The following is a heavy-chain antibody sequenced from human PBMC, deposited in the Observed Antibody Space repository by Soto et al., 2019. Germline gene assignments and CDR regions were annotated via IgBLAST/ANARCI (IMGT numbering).Heavy chain of an antibody. Sequence: QVQLVQSGAEVKKPGSSVKVSCKASGGTFSSYTISWVRQAPGQGLEWMGRIIPILGIANYAQKFQGRVTITADNXXSXAFXELRSLRSEDTAVYYCARDPSVVVPAAIQLGWFDPWGQGTLVTVSS. D-gene: IGHD2-2*01. CDR2: IIPILGIA. V-gene: IGHV1-69*08. CDR1: GGTFSSYT. J-gene: IGHJ5*02. CDR3: ARDPSVVVPAAIQLGWFDP.